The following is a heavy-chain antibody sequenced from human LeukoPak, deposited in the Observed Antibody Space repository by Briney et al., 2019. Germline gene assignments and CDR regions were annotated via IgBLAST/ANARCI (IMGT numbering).Heavy chain of an antibody. V-gene: IGHV4-59*01. CDR3: ASNGGYYYDTSGGYYYMDV. D-gene: IGHD3-22*01. CDR2: IYYSGST. Sequence: PSETLSLTCTASGGSISSYYWSWIRQPPGKGLEWIGYIYYSGSTNYNPSLKSRVTISVDTSKNQFSLKLSSVTAADTAVYYCASNGGYYYDTSGGYYYMDVWGKGTTVTVSS. CDR1: GGSISSYY. J-gene: IGHJ6*03.